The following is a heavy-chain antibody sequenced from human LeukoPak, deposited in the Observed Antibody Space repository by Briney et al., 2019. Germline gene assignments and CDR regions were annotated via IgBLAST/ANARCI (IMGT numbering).Heavy chain of an antibody. CDR3: AKRGYSSSSRYFDY. CDR1: GFTFSSYA. CDR2: TSGSGGST. V-gene: IGHV3-23*01. Sequence: GGSLRLSCAASGFTFSSYAMSWVRQAPGKGLEWVSATSGSGGSTYYADSVKGRFTISRDNSKNTLYLQMNSLRAEDTAVYYCAKRGYSSSSRYFDYWGQGTLVTVSS. J-gene: IGHJ4*02. D-gene: IGHD6-6*01.